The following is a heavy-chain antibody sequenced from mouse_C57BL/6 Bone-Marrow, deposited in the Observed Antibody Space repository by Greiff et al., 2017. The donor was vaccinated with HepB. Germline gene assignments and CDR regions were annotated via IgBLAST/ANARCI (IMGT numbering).Heavy chain of an antibody. J-gene: IGHJ4*01. CDR3: ARSMSGYGLYAMDY. CDR1: GYTFTSYW. V-gene: IGHV1-55*01. CDR2: IYPGSGST. D-gene: IGHD2-2*01. Sequence: QVQLRQPGAELVKPGASVKMSCKASGYTFTSYWITWVKQRPGQGLEWIGDIYPGSGSTNYNEKFKSKATLTVDTSSSTAYMQLSSLTSEDSAVYYCARSMSGYGLYAMDYWGQGTAVTVSS.